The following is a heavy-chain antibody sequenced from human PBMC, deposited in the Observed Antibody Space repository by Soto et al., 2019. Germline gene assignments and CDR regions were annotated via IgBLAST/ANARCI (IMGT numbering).Heavy chain of an antibody. V-gene: IGHV2-5*01. CDR1: GFSLSFNEVG. Sequence: SGPTLVNPTQTLTLTCTVSGFSLSFNEVGVGWIRQPPGKALEWLALIYWNDDKRYSPSLRSRLTITKDTSKNQVVLTMTNMDPVDTATYYCARRRLSYYGMDVWGQGTTVTAP. CDR3: ARRRLSYYGMDV. J-gene: IGHJ6*02. D-gene: IGHD3-10*01. CDR2: IYWNDDK.